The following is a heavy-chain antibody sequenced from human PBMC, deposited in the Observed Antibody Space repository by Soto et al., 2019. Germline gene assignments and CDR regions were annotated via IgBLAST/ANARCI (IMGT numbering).Heavy chain of an antibody. Sequence: QVLLQQWGAGLLKPSETLSLTCAVYGGSLSGYYWSWIRQPPGKGLEWIGDINHSESTNYNPSLKRRVTISVDTSKNQFSLRLSAVTGADTAAYYCARGQGGYDCWSGYSPRHWYFDLWGRGTLVTVSS. CDR2: INHSEST. D-gene: IGHD3-3*01. CDR1: GGSLSGYY. V-gene: IGHV4-34*01. CDR3: ARGQGGYDCWSGYSPRHWYFDL. J-gene: IGHJ2*01.